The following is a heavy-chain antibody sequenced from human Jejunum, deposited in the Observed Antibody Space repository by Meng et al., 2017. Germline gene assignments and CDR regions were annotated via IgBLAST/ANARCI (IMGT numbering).Heavy chain of an antibody. Sequence: QGRLQVPCRGLVSPPETLSLTCAIAGGSVSGRSFYWTWIRQPPGKGLEWIGYVFDSGSTKYNPSLSSRVTISADTSKNQFSLELSSVTAADTAVYYCATDVYGDGLAYLDYWGQGSLVTVSS. D-gene: IGHD4-17*01. CDR2: VFDSGST. V-gene: IGHV4-61*01. CDR1: GGSVSGRSFY. CDR3: ATDVYGDGLAYLDY. J-gene: IGHJ4*02.